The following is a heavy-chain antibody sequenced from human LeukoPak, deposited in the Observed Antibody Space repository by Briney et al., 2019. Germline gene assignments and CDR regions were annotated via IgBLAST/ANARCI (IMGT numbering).Heavy chain of an antibody. CDR1: GGSINSYY. CDR2: IYYSGST. D-gene: IGHD3-10*01. V-gene: IGHV4-59*01. J-gene: IGHJ4*02. CDR3: ARSELLWFGGVNSGFDY. Sequence: SETLPLTCTVSGGSINSYYWSWIRQPPGKGLEWIGYIYYSGSTNYNPSLKSRVTISVDTSKTQFSLKLSSVTAADTAVYYCARSELLWFGGVNSGFDYWGQGTLVTVSS.